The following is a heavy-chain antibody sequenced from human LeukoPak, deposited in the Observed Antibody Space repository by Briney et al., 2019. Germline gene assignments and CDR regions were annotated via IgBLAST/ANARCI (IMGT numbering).Heavy chain of an antibody. CDR2: IYYSGST. V-gene: IGHV4-39*07. D-gene: IGHD5-18*01. CDR1: GGSISSSSYY. CDR3: ARVVTGLRSGYSYVLDY. J-gene: IGHJ4*02. Sequence: KPSETLSLTCTVSGGSISSSSYYWGWIRQPPGKGLEWIGSIYYSGSTYYNPSLKSRVTISVDTSKNQFSLKLSSVTAADTAVYYCARVVTGLRSGYSYVLDYWGQGTLVTVSS.